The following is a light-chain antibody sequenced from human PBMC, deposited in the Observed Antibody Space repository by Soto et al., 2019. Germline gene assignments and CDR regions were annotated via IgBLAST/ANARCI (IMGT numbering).Light chain of an antibody. V-gene: IGKV1-5*03. CDR3: QQYNSYSSWT. J-gene: IGKJ1*01. Sequence: LQMTPSASPLSASVSSIVTITGRASPSISSWLAWYQQKPGEAPKLLIYKASSLESGVPSRFSGSGSGTEFALTISYLQPDDFATYYCQQYNSYSSWTFGQGTKVDIK. CDR2: KAS. CDR1: PSISSW.